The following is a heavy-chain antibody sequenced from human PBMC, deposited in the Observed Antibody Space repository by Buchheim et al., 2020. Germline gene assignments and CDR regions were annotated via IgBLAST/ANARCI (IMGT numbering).Heavy chain of an antibody. J-gene: IGHJ6*02. V-gene: IGHV3-30*18. CDR2: ISYDGSNK. Sequence: QVQLVESGGGVVQPGRSLRLSCAASGFTFSSYGMHWVRQAPGKGLEWVAVISYDGSNKYYADSVKGRFTISRDNSKNTLYLQMNSLRAEDTVVYYCAKDLVPYCGGDCLNYYYGMDVWGQGTT. CDR3: AKDLVPYCGGDCLNYYYGMDV. D-gene: IGHD2-21*02. CDR1: GFTFSSYG.